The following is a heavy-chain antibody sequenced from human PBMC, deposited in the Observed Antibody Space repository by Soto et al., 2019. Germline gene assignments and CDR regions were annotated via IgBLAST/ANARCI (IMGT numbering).Heavy chain of an antibody. D-gene: IGHD2-8*01. CDR2: VNPNSGNT. CDR3: ATRGYCTNGVCYNYYYYYMDV. Sequence: ASVKVSCKASGYTFTSYDINWVRQATGQGLEWMGWVNPNSGNTGYAQKFQGRVTMTRNTSISTAYMELSSLRSEDTAVCYCATRGYCTNGVCYNYYYYYMDVWGKGTTVTVSS. J-gene: IGHJ6*03. CDR1: GYTFTSYD. V-gene: IGHV1-8*01.